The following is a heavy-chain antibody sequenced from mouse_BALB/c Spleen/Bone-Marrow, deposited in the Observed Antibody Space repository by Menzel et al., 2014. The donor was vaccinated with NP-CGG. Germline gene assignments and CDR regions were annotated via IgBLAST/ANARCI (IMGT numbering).Heavy chain of an antibody. Sequence: VQLKESGGGLVRPGGSLNLACVASGFDFGRYWMSWARQAPGKGLEWIGEINPGSSTINYSPSLKDKFIMSRDNAKNTLYLQMRKVRSEDTALYYCARLGYYGYHDNWGQGTTLTVSS. CDR3: ARLGYYGYHDN. CDR1: GFDFGRYW. D-gene: IGHD1-2*01. V-gene: IGHV4-2*02. J-gene: IGHJ2*01. CDR2: INPGSSTI.